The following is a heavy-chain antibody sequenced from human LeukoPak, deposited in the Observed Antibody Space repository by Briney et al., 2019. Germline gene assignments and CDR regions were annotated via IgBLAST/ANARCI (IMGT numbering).Heavy chain of an antibody. J-gene: IGHJ6*03. CDR2: MNPNSGNT. D-gene: IGHD2-2*01. Sequence: ASVKVSCKASGYTFTSYDINWVRQATGQGLEWMGWMNPNSGNTGYAQKFQGRVTMTRNTSISTAYMELSSLRSEDTAVYYCARNLDCSSTSCYRVALGKYYYYMDVWGKGTTVTVSS. CDR1: GYTFTSYD. V-gene: IGHV1-8*01. CDR3: ARNLDCSSTSCYRVALGKYYYYMDV.